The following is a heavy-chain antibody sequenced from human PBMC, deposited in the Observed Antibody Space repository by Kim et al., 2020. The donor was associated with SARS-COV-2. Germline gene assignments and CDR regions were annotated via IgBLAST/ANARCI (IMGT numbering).Heavy chain of an antibody. Sequence: SVKVSCKASGFTFTSSAMQWVRQARGQRLEWIGWIVVGSGNTNYAQKFQERVTITRDMSTSTAYMELSSLRSEDTAVYYCAAVNFRGLCGDCPFDYWGQGTLVTVSS. CDR3: AAVNFRGLCGDCPFDY. D-gene: IGHD2-21*02. V-gene: IGHV1-58*02. CDR1: GFTFTSSA. J-gene: IGHJ4*02. CDR2: IVVGSGNT.